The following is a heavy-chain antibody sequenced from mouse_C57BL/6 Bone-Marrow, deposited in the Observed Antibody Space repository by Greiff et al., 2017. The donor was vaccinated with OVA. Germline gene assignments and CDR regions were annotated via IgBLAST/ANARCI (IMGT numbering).Heavy chain of an antibody. J-gene: IGHJ1*03. V-gene: IGHV1-15*01. CDR2: IDPETGGT. D-gene: IGHD1-1*01. CDR1: GYTFTDYE. CDR3: THYGSSYWYFDV. Sequence: VQLVESGAELVRPGASVTLSCKASGYTFTDYEMHWVKQTPVHGLEWIGAIDPETGGTAYNQKFKGKAILTADKSSSTAYMELRSLTSEDSAVDYCTHYGSSYWYFDVWGTGTTVTVSS.